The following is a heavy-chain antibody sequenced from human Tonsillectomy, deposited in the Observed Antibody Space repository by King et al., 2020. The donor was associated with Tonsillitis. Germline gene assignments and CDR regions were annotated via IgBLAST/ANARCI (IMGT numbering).Heavy chain of an antibody. CDR1: GFTFSSYA. CDR2: ISGRGGST. V-gene: IGHV3-23*04. J-gene: IGHJ4*02. CDR3: AKDPYDSSGYLYYFDY. D-gene: IGHD3-22*01. Sequence: VQLVESGGGLVQPGGSLRLSCEASGFTFSSYAMSWVRQAPGKGLEWVSAISGRGGSTYYADSVKGRFTISRDNSKNTLYLQMNSLRAEDTAVYYCAKDPYDSSGYLYYFDYWGQGTLVTVSS.